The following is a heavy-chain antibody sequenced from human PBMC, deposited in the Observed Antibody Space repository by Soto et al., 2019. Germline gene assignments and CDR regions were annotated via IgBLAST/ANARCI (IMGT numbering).Heavy chain of an antibody. J-gene: IGHJ6*03. CDR3: ASARPNTVTSYYYYYMDV. V-gene: IGHV1-8*01. CDR2: MNPNSGNT. D-gene: IGHD4-4*01. Sequence: ASVKVSCKASGYTFTSYDINWGRQATGQGLEWMGWMNPNSGNTGYAQKFQGRVTMTRNTSISTAYMELSSLRSEDTAVYYCASARPNTVTSYYYYYMDVWGKGTTVTVSS. CDR1: GYTFTSYD.